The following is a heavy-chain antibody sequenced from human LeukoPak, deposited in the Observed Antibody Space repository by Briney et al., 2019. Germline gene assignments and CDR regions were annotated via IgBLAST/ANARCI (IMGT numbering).Heavy chain of an antibody. D-gene: IGHD6-13*01. Sequence: SETLSLTCTVSGGSISTSNYYWGWIRQPPGKGLEWIGNIFYSGSTYYSPSLKSRVTISVDTSKNQFSLKLSSVTAADTAVYYCARIYSSSWYYFDYWGQGTLVTVSS. V-gene: IGHV4-39*07. CDR3: ARIYSSSWYYFDY. CDR2: IFYSGST. CDR1: GGSISTSNYY. J-gene: IGHJ4*02.